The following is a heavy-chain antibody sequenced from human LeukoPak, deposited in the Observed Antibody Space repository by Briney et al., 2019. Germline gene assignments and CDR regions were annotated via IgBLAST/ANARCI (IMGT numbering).Heavy chain of an antibody. CDR3: AREVTASSFDI. D-gene: IGHD2-21*02. Sequence: GGSLRLSCAASGFTFSSYWMSWVRQAPGKGLEWVANIKQDGSEKYYVDSVKGRFTISRDNAKNSLYLQMNSLGAEDTALYYCAREVTASSFDILGQGTMVTVSS. J-gene: IGHJ3*02. CDR2: IKQDGSEK. CDR1: GFTFSSYW. V-gene: IGHV3-7*01.